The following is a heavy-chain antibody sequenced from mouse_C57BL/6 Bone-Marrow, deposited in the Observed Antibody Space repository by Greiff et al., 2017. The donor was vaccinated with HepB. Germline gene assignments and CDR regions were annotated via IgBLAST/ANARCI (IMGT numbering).Heavy chain of an antibody. CDR3: ARDYSNTKDYAMDY. CDR1: GYTFTSYW. Sequence: VQLQQPGAELVRPGTSVKLSCKASGYTFTSYWMHWVKQRPGQGLEWIGVIDPSDSYTNYTQKFKGKATLTVDTSSSTAYMQLSSLTSEDSAVYYCARDYSNTKDYAMDYWGQGTSVTVSS. D-gene: IGHD2-5*01. J-gene: IGHJ4*01. V-gene: IGHV1-59*01. CDR2: IDPSDSYT.